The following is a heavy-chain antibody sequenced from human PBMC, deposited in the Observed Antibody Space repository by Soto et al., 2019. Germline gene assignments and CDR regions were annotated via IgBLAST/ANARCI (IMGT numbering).Heavy chain of an antibody. J-gene: IGHJ3*02. V-gene: IGHV1-24*01. CDR2: FDPEDGET. D-gene: IGHD2-15*01. CDR3: AIDRCSGGSCYSDAFDI. Sequence: ASVKVSCKVSGYTLTELSMHWVRQAPGKGLEWMGGFDPEDGETIYAQKFQGRVTMTEDTSTDTAYMELSSLRSEDTAVYYCAIDRCSGGSCYSDAFDIWGQETMVTVSS. CDR1: GYTLTELS.